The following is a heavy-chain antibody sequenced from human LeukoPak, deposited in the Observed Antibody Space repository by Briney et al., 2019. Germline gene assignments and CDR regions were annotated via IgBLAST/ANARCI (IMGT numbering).Heavy chain of an antibody. CDR2: ISSNGGST. Sequence: GGSLRLSCAASGFTFSCYAMHWVRQAPGKGLEYVSAISSNGGSTYYANPVKGRFTISRDNSKNTLYLQMGSLRAEDMAVYYCARDSSSPFQFDYWGQGTLVTVSS. CDR3: ARDSSSPFQFDY. CDR1: GFTFSCYA. V-gene: IGHV3-64*01. D-gene: IGHD6-13*01. J-gene: IGHJ4*02.